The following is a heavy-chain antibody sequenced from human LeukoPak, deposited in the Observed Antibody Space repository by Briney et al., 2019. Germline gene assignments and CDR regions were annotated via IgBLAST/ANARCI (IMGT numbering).Heavy chain of an antibody. CDR2: ISGSGSST. CDR1: GFTFSSYA. CDR3: AKDEFITIFGVVTPSY. V-gene: IGHV3-23*01. J-gene: IGHJ4*02. D-gene: IGHD3-3*01. Sequence: GGSLRLSCAASGFTFSSYAMSWVRQAPGKGLEWVSGISGSGSSTYYADSVKGRFTISRDNSKNTLYLQMNSLRAEDTAVYYCAKDEFITIFGVVTPSYWGQGTLVTVSS.